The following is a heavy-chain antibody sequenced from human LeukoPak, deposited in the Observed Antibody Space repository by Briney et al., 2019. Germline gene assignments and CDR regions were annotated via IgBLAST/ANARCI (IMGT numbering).Heavy chain of an antibody. V-gene: IGHV4-31*03. CDR1: GGSISSGGYY. J-gene: IGHJ5*02. Sequence: SQTLSPTCTVSGGSISSGGYYWSKTRQHPGNGLEWIGYIYYSGSTYYNPSLKSRVTISVDTSKNQFSLKLSSVTAADTAVYYCARGLLFSWFDPWGQGTLVTVSS. D-gene: IGHD2-21*02. CDR3: ARGLLFSWFDP. CDR2: IYYSGST.